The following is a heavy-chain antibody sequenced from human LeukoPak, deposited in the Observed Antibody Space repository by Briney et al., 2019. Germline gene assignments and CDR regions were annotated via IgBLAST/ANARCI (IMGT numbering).Heavy chain of an antibody. CDR2: ISYGGSNK. J-gene: IGHJ4*02. D-gene: IGHD3-22*01. CDR3: ARSTYYYDSSGFDY. CDR1: GFTFSSYA. Sequence: PGRSLRLSCAASGFTFSSYAMHWVRQAPGKGLEWVAVISYGGSNKYYADSVKGRFTISRDNSKNTLYLQMNSLRAEDTAVYYCARSTYYYDSSGFDYWGQGTLVTVSS. V-gene: IGHV3-30-3*01.